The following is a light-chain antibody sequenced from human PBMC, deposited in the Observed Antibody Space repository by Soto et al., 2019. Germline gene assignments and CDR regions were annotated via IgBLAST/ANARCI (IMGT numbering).Light chain of an antibody. CDR1: SSDVGSYNL. Sequence: QSVLTQPASVSGSPGQSITISCTGTSSDVGSYNLVSWYQQHPGKAPKLMIYEGSKRPSGVSNRFSGSKSGNTASLTISGLQAEDDADYYCCSYAGSSPFVFGTGTKLPS. CDR3: CSYAGSSPFV. J-gene: IGLJ1*01. V-gene: IGLV2-23*01. CDR2: EGS.